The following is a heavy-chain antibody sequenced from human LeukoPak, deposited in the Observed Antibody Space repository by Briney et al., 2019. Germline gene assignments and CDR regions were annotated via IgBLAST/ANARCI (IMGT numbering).Heavy chain of an antibody. CDR1: GFTPHYW. CDR3: TGGSDKVLSGEYYYYMDV. CDR2: IDRDSRVQ. Sequence: TLRPSCTPSGFTPHYWLNWVRQSPGQGLDWIANIDRDSRVQHYVDSVEGRVTISRHSGKNSLALQMHSLRAEDTAVYYCTGGSDKVLSGEYYYYMDVWGTGTTVTVSS. D-gene: IGHD2/OR15-2a*01. V-gene: IGHV3-7*01. J-gene: IGHJ6*03.